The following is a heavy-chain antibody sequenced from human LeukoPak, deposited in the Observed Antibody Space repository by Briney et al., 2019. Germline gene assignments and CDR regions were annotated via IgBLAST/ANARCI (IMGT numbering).Heavy chain of an antibody. V-gene: IGHV3-23*01. CDR2: ISGSGGST. CDR3: AKWGHYDILTGYYWDYYYGMDV. Sequence: GGSLRLSCAASGFTFSSYAMSWVRQAPGKGLGWVSAISGSGGSTYYADSVKGRFTISRDNSKNTLYLQMNSLRAEDTAVYYCAKWGHYDILTGYYWDYYYGMDVWGQGTTVTVSS. J-gene: IGHJ6*02. D-gene: IGHD3-9*01. CDR1: GFTFSSYA.